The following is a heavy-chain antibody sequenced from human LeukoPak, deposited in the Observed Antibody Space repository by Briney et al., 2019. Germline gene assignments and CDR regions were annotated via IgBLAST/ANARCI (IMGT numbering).Heavy chain of an antibody. J-gene: IGHJ3*02. CDR2: INHSGST. D-gene: IGHD6-6*01. Sequence: KPSETLSLTCAVYGGSFSGYYWSWIRQPPGKGLEWIGEINHSGSTNYNPSLKSRVTISVDTSKNQFSLKLSSVTAADTAVYYCASPLPYSSSSYYAFDIWGQGTMVTVSS. CDR3: ASPLPYSSSSYYAFDI. CDR1: GGSFSGYY. V-gene: IGHV4-34*01.